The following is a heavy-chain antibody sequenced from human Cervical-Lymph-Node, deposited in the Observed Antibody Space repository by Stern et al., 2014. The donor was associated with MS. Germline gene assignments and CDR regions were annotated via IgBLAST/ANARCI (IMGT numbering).Heavy chain of an antibody. Sequence: VQLLEPGAEVQKPGSSVKFSCKASAGPFPTYAISWVRQAPPQGLAWMGGILPIFGPHNYAQKIPARVTLPTDQTTSTAYLELSSLRSEDTAVYYCARGELKEGLVRGMDVWGQGTTVTVSS. CDR3: ARGELKEGLVRGMDV. D-gene: IGHD1-26*01. J-gene: IGHJ6*02. CDR2: ILPIFGPH. V-gene: IGHV1-69*01. CDR1: AGPFPTYA.